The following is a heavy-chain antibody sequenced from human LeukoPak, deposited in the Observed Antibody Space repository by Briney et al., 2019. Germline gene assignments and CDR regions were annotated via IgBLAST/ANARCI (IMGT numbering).Heavy chain of an antibody. CDR2: IGTVGDP. D-gene: IGHD3-10*01. J-gene: IGHJ2*01. CDR1: GFTFSRYD. CDR3: ARGGSGTGRDYWYFDL. Sequence: GGSLRLSCAASGFTFSRYDMHWVRQATGKGLEWVSAIGTVGDPYYPGSVKGRFTISRENAKNSLYLQMNSLRAGDTAVYYCARGGSGTGRDYWYFDLWGRGTLDTVSS. V-gene: IGHV3-13*05.